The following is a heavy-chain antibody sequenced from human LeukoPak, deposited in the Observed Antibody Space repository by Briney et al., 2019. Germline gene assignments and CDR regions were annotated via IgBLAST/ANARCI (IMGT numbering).Heavy chain of an antibody. V-gene: IGHV3-15*01. Sequence: GRSLRLSCAASGFTFSNAWMSWVRQAPGKGLEWVGRIKSKTDGGTTDYAAPVKGRFTISRDDSKNTLYLQMNSLKTEDTAVYYCTTTLELGYCSSTSCYGDYWGQGTLVTVSS. CDR1: GFTFSNAW. CDR3: TTTLELGYCSSTSCYGDY. CDR2: IKSKTDGGTT. J-gene: IGHJ4*02. D-gene: IGHD2-2*01.